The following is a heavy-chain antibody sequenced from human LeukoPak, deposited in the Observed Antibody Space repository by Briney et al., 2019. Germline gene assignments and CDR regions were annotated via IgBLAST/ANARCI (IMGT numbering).Heavy chain of an antibody. Sequence: GGSLRLSCAASGFTFSSNAMSWVCQGQGQGLEWVSAISVSGGSTYYADPAKGRFTTSRDNSKNTLYLQMNTLRAEDTAVYYCAKGTGIQLWLRGGGYGMDVWGQGTTVTVSS. CDR3: AKGTGIQLWLRGGGYGMDV. CDR2: ISVSGGST. V-gene: IGHV3-23*01. J-gene: IGHJ6*02. CDR1: GFTFSSNA. D-gene: IGHD5-18*01.